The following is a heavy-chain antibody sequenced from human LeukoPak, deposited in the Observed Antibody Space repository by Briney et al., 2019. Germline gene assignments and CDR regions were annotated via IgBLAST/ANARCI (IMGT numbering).Heavy chain of an antibody. V-gene: IGHV1-2*07. CDR1: GYTFTSNY. J-gene: IGHJ5*02. CDR2: INPNSGGT. CDR3: ARTPLMVRGVNWFDP. D-gene: IGHD3-10*01. Sequence: GASVKVSCKAFGYTFTSNYMHWVRQAPGQGLEWMGWINPNSGGTNYAHKFQGRVTMTRDTSISTAYMELSRLRSDDTAVYYCARTPLMVRGVNWFDPWGQGTLVTVSS.